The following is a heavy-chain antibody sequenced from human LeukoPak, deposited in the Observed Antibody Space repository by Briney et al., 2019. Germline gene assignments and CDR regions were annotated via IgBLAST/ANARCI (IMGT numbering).Heavy chain of an antibody. Sequence: ASVKVSCKASGYTFTGYYMHWVRQAPGQGLEWMGWINPNSGGTNYAQKFQGRVTMTRDTSISTAYMELSRLRSDDTAVYYCARATNRFLEWLLSDYWGQGTLVTVSS. CDR3: ARATNRFLEWLLSDY. J-gene: IGHJ4*02. CDR1: GYTFTGYY. CDR2: INPNSGGT. V-gene: IGHV1-2*02. D-gene: IGHD3-3*01.